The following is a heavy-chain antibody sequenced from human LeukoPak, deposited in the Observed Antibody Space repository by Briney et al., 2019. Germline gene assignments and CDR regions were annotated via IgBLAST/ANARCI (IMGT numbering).Heavy chain of an antibody. CDR1: GGSFSGYY. D-gene: IGHD2-2*02. Sequence: PSETLSLTCAVYGGSFSGYYWSWIRQPPGKGLEWIGEINHSGSTNHNPSLKSRVTISIDTSKNQFSLKLNSVTAADTAVYYCARPLRCSGNNCYMDNWFDPWGQGSLVTVSS. CDR2: INHSGST. V-gene: IGHV4-34*01. CDR3: ARPLRCSGNNCYMDNWFDP. J-gene: IGHJ5*02.